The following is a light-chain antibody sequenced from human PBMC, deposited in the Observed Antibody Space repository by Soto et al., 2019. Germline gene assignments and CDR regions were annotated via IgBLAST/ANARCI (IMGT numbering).Light chain of an antibody. V-gene: IGKV3-20*01. CDR3: QQYGGSPYT. J-gene: IGKJ2*01. CDR2: DAS. Sequence: EIVLTQSPGTLSLSPGERATLSCRASQRVSSTYLAWYQQKPGQSPSLLIYDASIRATGIPDRFSGSGSGTDFTLTISTLEPEDFAVYYCQQYGGSPYTFGQGTKLEIK. CDR1: QRVSSTY.